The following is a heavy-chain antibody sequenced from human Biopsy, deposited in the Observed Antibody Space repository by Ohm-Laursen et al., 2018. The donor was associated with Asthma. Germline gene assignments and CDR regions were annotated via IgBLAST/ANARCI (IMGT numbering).Heavy chain of an antibody. V-gene: IGHV1-3*04. CDR2: VNTGNGDT. J-gene: IGHJ3*01. CDR3: ARTYYDFLTGQVKDVFGV. CDR1: GYNFISFA. D-gene: IGHD3-9*01. Sequence: SVKVSCKASGYNFISFAIHWVRQAPGQRLEWMGWVNTGNGDTKYSQKFQGRVTITRDTSASTAYMELRSMRSEDTATYYCARTYYDFLTGQVKDVFGVWGQGTMVTVSS.